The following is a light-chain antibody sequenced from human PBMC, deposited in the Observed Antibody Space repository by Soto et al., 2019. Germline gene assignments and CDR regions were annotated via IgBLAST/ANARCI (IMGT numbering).Light chain of an antibody. V-gene: IGKV1-39*01. Sequence: DIQMTQSPSSLSASVGDSFTITCLASQSISTYLNWYQLKTGNAPKLLLSAAPGFQSEVPSNFSGSGSGKDFTITISSLQPEDFATYYCQQSYSSPRTFGQGTKVDI. CDR3: QQSYSSPRT. CDR2: AAP. J-gene: IGKJ1*01. CDR1: QSISTY.